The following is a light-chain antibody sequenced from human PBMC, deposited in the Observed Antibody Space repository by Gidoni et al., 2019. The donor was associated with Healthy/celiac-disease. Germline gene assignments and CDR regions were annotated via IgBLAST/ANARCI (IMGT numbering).Light chain of an antibody. J-gene: IGKJ1*01. Sequence: DIVMTQSPDSLAVSLGERATINCKSSQSVLYSSNNKNYLAWYQQKPRQPPKLLIYWASTRETGVPDRFSGSGSGTDFTLTISSLQAEDVAVYYCQQYYSTPRTFGHGPKVEIK. CDR2: WAS. CDR1: QSVLYSSNNKNY. CDR3: QQYYSTPRT. V-gene: IGKV4-1*01.